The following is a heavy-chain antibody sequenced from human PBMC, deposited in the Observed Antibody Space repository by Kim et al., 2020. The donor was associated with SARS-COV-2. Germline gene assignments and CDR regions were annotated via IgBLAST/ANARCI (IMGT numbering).Heavy chain of an antibody. CDR2: IRSKANSYAT. CDR1: GFTFSGSA. Sequence: GGSLRLSCAASGFTFSGSAMHWVRQAPGKGLEWVGRIRSKANSYATAYAASVKGRFTISRDDSKNTAYLQMNSLKTEDTAVYYCTRYGSGSYSDYYYYGMDVWGQGTTVTVSS. J-gene: IGHJ6*02. D-gene: IGHD3-10*01. V-gene: IGHV3-73*01. CDR3: TRYGSGSYSDYYYYGMDV.